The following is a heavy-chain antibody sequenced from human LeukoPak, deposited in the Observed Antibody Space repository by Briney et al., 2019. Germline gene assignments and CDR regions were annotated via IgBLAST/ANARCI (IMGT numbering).Heavy chain of an antibody. D-gene: IGHD2-21*02. Sequence: GGSLRLSCVASGFTFSDYYMSWIRQAPGKGLEWVSYISSSGSTIYYADSVKGRFTISRDNAKNSLYLQMNSLRAEDTAVYYCAKDRISGYGSDLRSDAFDIWGQGTMVTVSS. V-gene: IGHV3-11*01. CDR2: ISSSGSTI. CDR1: GFTFSDYY. J-gene: IGHJ3*02. CDR3: AKDRISGYGSDLRSDAFDI.